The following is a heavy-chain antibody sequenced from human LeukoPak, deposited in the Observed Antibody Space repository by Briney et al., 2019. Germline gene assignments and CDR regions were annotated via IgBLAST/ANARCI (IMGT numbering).Heavy chain of an antibody. D-gene: IGHD6-19*01. J-gene: IGHJ4*02. V-gene: IGHV4-61*01. Sequence: PSETLSLTCTVSGGSVSSGSYYWSWIWQPPGKGLEWIGYIYYSGSTNYNPSLKSRVTTSVDTSKNQFSLKLSSVTAADTAVYYCARLYSSGWYFDYWGQGTLVTVSS. CDR3: ARLYSSGWYFDY. CDR1: GGSVSSGSYY. CDR2: IYYSGST.